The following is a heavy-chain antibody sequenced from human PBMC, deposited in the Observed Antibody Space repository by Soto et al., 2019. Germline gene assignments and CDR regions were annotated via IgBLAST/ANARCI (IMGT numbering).Heavy chain of an antibody. J-gene: IGHJ6*02. D-gene: IGHD3-9*01. CDR1: GFTFSSYW. V-gene: IGHV3-74*01. CDR3: ARESPTGYYGMDV. Sequence: PGGSLRLSCAASGFTFSSYWMHWVRQAPGKGLVWVSRINSDGSSTSYADSVKGRFTISRDNAKNTLYLQMNSLGAEDTAVYYCARESPTGYYGMDVWGQGTTVTVSS. CDR2: INSDGSST.